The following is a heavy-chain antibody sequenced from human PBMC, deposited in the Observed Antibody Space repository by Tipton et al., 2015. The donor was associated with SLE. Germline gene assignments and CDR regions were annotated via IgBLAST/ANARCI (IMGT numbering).Heavy chain of an antibody. J-gene: IGHJ4*02. V-gene: IGHV4-61*09. CDR3: AGAVGTAAGLRDY. Sequence: TLSLTCSVSGVSISRGSYFWTWIRQPAGKGLEWVGHIFSTGITDYNPSLKSRVSISADTSKNQFSLNLDSMTAADTAVYYCAGAVGTAAGLRDYWGQGTLVTVSS. CDR1: GVSISRGSYF. CDR2: IFSTGIT. D-gene: IGHD6-13*01.